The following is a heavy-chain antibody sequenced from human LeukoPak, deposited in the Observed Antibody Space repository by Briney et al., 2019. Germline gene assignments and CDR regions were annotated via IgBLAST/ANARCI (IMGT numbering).Heavy chain of an antibody. V-gene: IGHV3-30-3*01. Sequence: GGSLRLSCAASGFTFSSYAMHWVRQAPGKGLEWVAVISYDGSNKYYADSVKGRFTISRDNSKNTLYLQMNSLRAEDTAVYYCARDLGGDSSSWSEWGQGTLVTVSS. CDR2: ISYDGSNK. J-gene: IGHJ4*02. CDR1: GFTFSSYA. D-gene: IGHD6-13*01. CDR3: ARDLGGDSSSWSE.